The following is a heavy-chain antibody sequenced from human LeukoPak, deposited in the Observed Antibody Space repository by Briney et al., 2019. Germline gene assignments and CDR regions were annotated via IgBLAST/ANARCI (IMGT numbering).Heavy chain of an antibody. Sequence: GGSLRLSCAASGFSFSSYTMMWVRQAPGKGLEWVSSISSSGTYVYNADSVKGRFTISRDNAKNSLYLQMNSLRAEDTAVYYCARGLVNRGPGTYNSRDYWGQGTLIIVSS. CDR2: ISSSGTYV. V-gene: IGHV3-21*01. CDR1: GFSFSSYT. CDR3: ARGLVNRGPGTYNSRDY. D-gene: IGHD1-26*01. J-gene: IGHJ4*02.